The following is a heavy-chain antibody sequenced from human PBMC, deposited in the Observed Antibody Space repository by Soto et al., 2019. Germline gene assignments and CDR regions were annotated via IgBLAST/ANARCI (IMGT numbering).Heavy chain of an antibody. J-gene: IGHJ3*02. Sequence: ASVKVSCKASGYTFTSYGISWVRQAPGQGLEWMGWISAYNGNTNYAQKLQGRVTMTTDTSTSTAYMELRSLRSDDTAVYYCARYPPQYYDFWSGYSIDAFDIWGQGTMVTV. D-gene: IGHD3-3*01. CDR1: GYTFTSYG. V-gene: IGHV1-18*01. CDR2: ISAYNGNT. CDR3: ARYPPQYYDFWSGYSIDAFDI.